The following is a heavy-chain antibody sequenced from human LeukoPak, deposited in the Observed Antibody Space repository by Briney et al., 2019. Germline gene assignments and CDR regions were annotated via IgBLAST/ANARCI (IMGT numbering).Heavy chain of an antibody. D-gene: IGHD3-10*01. CDR3: ARDASGVKVRGVIINNWFDP. J-gene: IGHJ5*02. V-gene: IGHV4-59*01. Sequence: PSETLSLTCTVSGGSISNYYWSWIRQPPGKGLEWIGYIYYSGSTNYNPSLKSRVTISVDTSKNQFALKLSSVTAADTAVYYCARDASGVKVRGVIINNWFDPWGQGTLVTVSS. CDR2: IYYSGST. CDR1: GGSISNYY.